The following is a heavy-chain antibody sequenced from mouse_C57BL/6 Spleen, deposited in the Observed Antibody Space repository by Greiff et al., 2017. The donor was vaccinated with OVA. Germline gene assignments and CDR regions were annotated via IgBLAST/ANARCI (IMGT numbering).Heavy chain of an antibody. J-gene: IGHJ1*03. CDR3: ARRNHGYFDV. Sequence: VQLQQSGAELVRPGTSVKLSCKASGYTFTSYWMHWVKQRPGQGLEWIGVIDPSDSYTNYNQKFKGKATLTVDTSSSTAYMQLSSLTSEDSAVYYCARRNHGYFDVWGTGTTVTVSS. CDR2: IDPSDSYT. CDR1: GYTFTSYW. V-gene: IGHV1-59*01.